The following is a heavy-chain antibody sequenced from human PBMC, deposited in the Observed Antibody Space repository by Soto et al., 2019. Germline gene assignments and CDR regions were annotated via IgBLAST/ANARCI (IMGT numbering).Heavy chain of an antibody. CDR1: GGSFSGYY. CDR2: INHSGST. Sequence: SETLSLTCAVYGGSFSGYYWSWIRQPPGKGLEWIGEINHSGSTNYNPSLKSRVTISVDTSKNQFSLKLSSVTAADTAVYYCARRRGYYGSGKPTFFDIWGQGTMVTVSS. J-gene: IGHJ3*02. CDR3: ARRRGYYGSGKPTFFDI. D-gene: IGHD3-10*01. V-gene: IGHV4-34*01.